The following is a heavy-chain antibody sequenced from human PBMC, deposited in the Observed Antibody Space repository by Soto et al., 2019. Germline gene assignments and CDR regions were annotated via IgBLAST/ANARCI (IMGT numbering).Heavy chain of an antibody. CDR1: GFTFSVYG. D-gene: IGHD2-8*01. CDR3: ARDGAGHCRYGVCYMSWFDP. J-gene: IGHJ5*02. V-gene: IGHV3-33*01. CDR2: MSSDGSNQ. Sequence: QVQLVESGGGVVQPGGSQRLSCAASGFTFSVYGMHWVRQAPGKGLEWLTTMSSDGSNQHYADSVKGRFTISRDNPKNTVYLQMNSLRAEDTAVYYCARDGAGHCRYGVCYMSWFDPWGQGTLVTVSS.